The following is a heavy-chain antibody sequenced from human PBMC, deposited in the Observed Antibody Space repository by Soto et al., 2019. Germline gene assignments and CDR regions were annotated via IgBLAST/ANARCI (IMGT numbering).Heavy chain of an antibody. V-gene: IGHV4-30-2*01. CDR1: GGSSSSGGDS. Sequence: SETLSLTCAVFGGSSSSGGDSWSWIRQPPGKGLEWIGYIYHSGSTYYNPSLKSRVTISVDRSKNQFSLKLSSVTAADTAVYYCARGPNFDYWGQGTLVTVSS. J-gene: IGHJ4*02. CDR3: ARGPNFDY. CDR2: IYHSGST.